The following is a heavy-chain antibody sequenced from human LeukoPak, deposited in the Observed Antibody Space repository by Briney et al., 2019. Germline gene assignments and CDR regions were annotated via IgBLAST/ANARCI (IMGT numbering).Heavy chain of an antibody. D-gene: IGHD6-19*01. CDR2: IYYSGST. CDR3: ASIPVAGTKGGDWFDP. CDR1: GGSISSSSYY. Sequence: SETLSLTCTVSGGSISSSSYYWGWIRQPPGKGLEWIGNIYYSGSTYYNPSLKSRVTISVDTSKNQFSLKLSSVTAADTAVYYCASIPVAGTKGGDWFDPWGQGTLVTVSS. V-gene: IGHV4-39*01. J-gene: IGHJ5*02.